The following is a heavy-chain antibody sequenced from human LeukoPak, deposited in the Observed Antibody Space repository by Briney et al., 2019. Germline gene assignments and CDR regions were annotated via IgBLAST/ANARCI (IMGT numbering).Heavy chain of an antibody. CDR1: GDTFTNYL. D-gene: IGHD3-10*01. CDR2: INPSGGAT. J-gene: IGHJ4*02. Sequence: GASVKVSCKASGDTFTNYLTHWVRQAPGQGLEWMGIINPSGGATTYAQRFQGRVTMTTDTSTSTVNMELSSLRSEDTAVYYYARGSLIRGVLRRPLDYWGQGTLVTVSS. V-gene: IGHV1-46*01. CDR3: ARGSLIRGVLRRPLDY.